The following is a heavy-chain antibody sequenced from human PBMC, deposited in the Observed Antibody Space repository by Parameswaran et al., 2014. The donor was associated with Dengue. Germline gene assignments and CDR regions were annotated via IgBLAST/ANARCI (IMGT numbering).Heavy chain of an antibody. J-gene: IGHJ5*02. Sequence: ETLSLTCTVSGGSISSSSYYWGWIRQPPGKGLEWIGSIYYSGSTYYNPSLKSRVTISVDTSKNQFSLKLSSVTAADTAVYYCASGRDSTIFGVVPQLEFDPWGQGTLVTVSS. CDR2: IYYSGST. CDR1: GGSISSSSYY. D-gene: IGHD3-3*01. V-gene: IGHV4-39*01. CDR3: ASGRDSTIFGVVPQLEFDP.